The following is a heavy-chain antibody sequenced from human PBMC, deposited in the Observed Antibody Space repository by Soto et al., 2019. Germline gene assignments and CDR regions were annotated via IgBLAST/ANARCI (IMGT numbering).Heavy chain of an antibody. V-gene: IGHV4-31*11. CDR1: GGSFSGYY. CDR3: ARGGEDIVVVVAAQNWFDP. CDR2: IYYSGST. Sequence: SETLSLTCAVYGGSFSGYYWSWIRQHPGKGLEWIGYIYYSGSTYYNPSLKSRVTISVDTSKNQFSLKLSSVTAADTAVYYCARGGEDIVVVVAAQNWFDPWGQGTLVTVSS. J-gene: IGHJ5*02. D-gene: IGHD2-15*01.